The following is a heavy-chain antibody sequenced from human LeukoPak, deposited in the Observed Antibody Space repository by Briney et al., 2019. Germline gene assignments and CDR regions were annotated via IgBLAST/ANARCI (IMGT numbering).Heavy chain of an antibody. CDR2: IYYSGST. J-gene: IGHJ4*02. CDR1: GGSISSGDYY. V-gene: IGHV4-30-4*01. Sequence: SQTLSLACTVSGGSISSGDYYWSWIRQPPGKGLEWIGYIYYSGSTYYNPSLKSRVTISVDTSKNQFSLKLSSVTAADTAVYYCARGGAYDYVWGSYRSSDYWGQGTLVTVSS. D-gene: IGHD3-16*02. CDR3: ARGGAYDYVWGSYRSSDY.